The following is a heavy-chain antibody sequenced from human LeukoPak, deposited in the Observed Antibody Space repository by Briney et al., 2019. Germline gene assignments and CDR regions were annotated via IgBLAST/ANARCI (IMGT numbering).Heavy chain of an antibody. Sequence: LGGSLRLSCAASGFTFSSYSMNWVRQAPGKGLEWVSSISSSSSYIYYADSVKGRFTISRDNAKNSLYLQMNSLRAEDTAVYYCASGPQVATIEPFDYWGQGTLVTVSS. J-gene: IGHJ4*02. CDR2: ISSSSSYI. CDR1: GFTFSSYS. V-gene: IGHV3-21*01. CDR3: ASGPQVATIEPFDY. D-gene: IGHD5-12*01.